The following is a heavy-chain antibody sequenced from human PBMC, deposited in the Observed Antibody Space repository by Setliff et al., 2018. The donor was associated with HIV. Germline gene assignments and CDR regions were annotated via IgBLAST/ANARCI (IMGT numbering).Heavy chain of an antibody. D-gene: IGHD3-22*01. V-gene: IGHV1-18*01. J-gene: IGHJ6*02. CDR1: GYTFTSYD. Sequence: ASVKVSCKASGYTFTSYDISWVRQAPGQGLEWMGWISAYNGNTNYAQKLQGRDTTTTDTSTSTAYMELRSLGSDDPAFYYCASEIGDYYDSRGYHPPTDYYYGMDVWGQGTTVTVSS. CDR2: ISAYNGNT. CDR3: ASEIGDYYDSRGYHPPTDYYYGMDV.